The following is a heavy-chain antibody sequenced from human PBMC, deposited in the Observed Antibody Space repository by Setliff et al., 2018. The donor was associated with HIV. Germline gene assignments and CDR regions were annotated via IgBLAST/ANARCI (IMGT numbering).Heavy chain of an antibody. V-gene: IGHV4-38-2*01. D-gene: IGHD4-17*01. Sequence: PSETLSLTCAVSGYSISSGYYWGWIRQPPGKGLEWIAYIYYNGSTNSNPSLKSRLTILVDTSKNQFSLKLTSVTAADTAVYYCARHEAVTTIFRSFRNACDIWGQGTMVTVSS. CDR2: IYYNGST. CDR3: ARHEAVTTIFRSFRNACDI. CDR1: GYSISSGYY. J-gene: IGHJ3*02.